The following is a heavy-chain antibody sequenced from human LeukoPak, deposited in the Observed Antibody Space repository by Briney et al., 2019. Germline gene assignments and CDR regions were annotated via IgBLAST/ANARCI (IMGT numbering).Heavy chain of an antibody. D-gene: IGHD3-22*01. J-gene: IGHJ4*02. V-gene: IGHV5-51*01. CDR1: GYSFTSHW. Sequence: GESLKISCKGSGYSFTSHWIGWVRQMPGKGLEWMGIIYPGDSDTRYSPSFQGQVTISADKSISTAYLQWSSLKASDTAMYYCARGVTYYYDSSTRYYFDYWGQGTLATVSS. CDR3: ARGVTYYYDSSTRYYFDY. CDR2: IYPGDSDT.